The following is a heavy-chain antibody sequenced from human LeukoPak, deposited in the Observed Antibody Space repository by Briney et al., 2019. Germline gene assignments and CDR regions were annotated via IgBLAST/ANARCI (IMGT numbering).Heavy chain of an antibody. CDR1: GYTFTSYY. Sequence: ASVKVSCKASGYTFTSYYMHWVRQAPGQGLEWMGIINPSGGSTSYAQKFQGRVTMTRDMSTSTDYMELSSLRSEDTAVYCCARDNSVEDTAWWFDPWGQGTLVTVSS. V-gene: IGHV1-46*01. CDR2: INPSGGST. D-gene: IGHD4-23*01. J-gene: IGHJ5*02. CDR3: ARDNSVEDTAWWFDP.